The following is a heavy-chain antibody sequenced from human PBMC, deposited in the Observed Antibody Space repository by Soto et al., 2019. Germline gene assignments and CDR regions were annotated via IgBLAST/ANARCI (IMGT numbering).Heavy chain of an antibody. J-gene: IGHJ4*02. CDR1: GGYISSGGYY. CDR3: ARGGEAPAPLFDY. Sequence: SETMSLTCTVSGGYISSGGYYWSWNRQHPGKGLEWIGEINHSGSTNYNPSLKSRVTISVDTSKNQFSLKLSSVTAADTAVYYCARGGEAPAPLFDYWGQGTLVTVSS. CDR2: INHSGST. V-gene: IGHV4-61*08.